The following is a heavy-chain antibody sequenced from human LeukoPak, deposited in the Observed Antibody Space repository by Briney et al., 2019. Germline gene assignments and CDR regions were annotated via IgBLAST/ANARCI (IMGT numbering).Heavy chain of an antibody. CDR1: GGSISSYC. D-gene: IGHD2-2*01. CDR2: IFYSGGS. CDR3: ARLGSTFDI. J-gene: IGHJ3*02. V-gene: IGHV4-59*08. Sequence: PSETLSLTCTVSGGSISSYCWTWIRQPPGKGLEWIGYIFYSGGSNYNPSLKSRVTISVDTSKNHFSLKLSSVTAADTAVYYCARLGSTFDIWGQGTMVTVSS.